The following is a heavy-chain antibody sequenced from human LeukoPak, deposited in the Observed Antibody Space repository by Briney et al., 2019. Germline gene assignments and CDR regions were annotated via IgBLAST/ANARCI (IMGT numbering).Heavy chain of an antibody. CDR3: ARHMTVTYDAFDM. Sequence: PSETLSLTCTVSGGSITNYYWTWIRQPPGKGLEWIGYIHYSGHTSYSPSLESRVTISVDTSKNQFSLKLNSVTAADTAVYYCARHMTVTYDAFDMWGQGTMVTVSS. CDR2: IHYSGHT. J-gene: IGHJ3*02. CDR1: GGSITNYY. V-gene: IGHV4-59*08. D-gene: IGHD3-22*01.